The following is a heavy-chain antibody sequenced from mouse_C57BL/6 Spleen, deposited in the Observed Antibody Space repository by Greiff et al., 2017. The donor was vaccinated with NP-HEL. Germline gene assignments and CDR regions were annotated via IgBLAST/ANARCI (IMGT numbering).Heavy chain of an antibody. Sequence: QVQLQQPGTELVKPGASVKLSCKASGYTFTSYWMHWVKQRPGQGLEWIGNINPSNGGTNYNEQFKSKATLTVDKSSSTAYMQLSSLTSEDSAVYYCARSGGNYDAMDYWGQGTSVTVSA. CDR2: INPSNGGT. J-gene: IGHJ4*01. V-gene: IGHV1-53*01. D-gene: IGHD2-1*01. CDR3: ARSGGNYDAMDY. CDR1: GYTFTSYW.